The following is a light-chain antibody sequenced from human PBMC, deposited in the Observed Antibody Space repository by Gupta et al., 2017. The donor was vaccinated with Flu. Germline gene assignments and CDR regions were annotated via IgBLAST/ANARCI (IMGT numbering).Light chain of an antibody. CDR2: LGS. CDR3: MQAIQTPYT. V-gene: IGKV2-28*01. J-gene: IGKJ2*01. Sequence: VTPGEPASISCRSSQRRRHSNGYKYLDWYLQKPGQAPQRLIYLGSKRAYGVPDRFSGSGSGTDFTLKISRGEAEDVGVYYCMQAIQTPYTFGQGTKVEIK. CDR1: QRRRHSNGYKY.